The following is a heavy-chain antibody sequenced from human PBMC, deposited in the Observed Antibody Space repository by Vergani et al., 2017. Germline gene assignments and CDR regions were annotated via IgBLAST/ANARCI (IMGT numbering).Heavy chain of an antibody. J-gene: IGHJ6*02. CDR2: ISGSGGTT. CDR1: GFTFSSYA. CDR3: AKVSMAGYYGSVSYGSGMDV. V-gene: IGHV3-23*01. D-gene: IGHD3-10*01. Sequence: EVQLLESGGGLVQPGGSLRLSCAASGFTFSSYAMSWVRQAPGKGLEWVSAISGSGGTTFYADSVKGRFTISRDNSKNTLYLQMNSLRAEDAAVYYCAKVSMAGYYGSVSYGSGMDVWGQGTTVTVSS.